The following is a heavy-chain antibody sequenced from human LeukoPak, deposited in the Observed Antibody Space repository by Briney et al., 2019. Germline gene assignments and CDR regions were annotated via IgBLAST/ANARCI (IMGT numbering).Heavy chain of an antibody. Sequence: GGSLRLSCTASGLTFSTSGFNWVRQAPGKGLEWVASIGPTGSDRYHADSIMGRFTISRDNANNFLYLQTNSLRAEDTAVYYCATETNGRHYDYWGQGTLLTVSS. CDR1: GLTFSTSG. J-gene: IGHJ4*02. CDR2: IGPTGSDR. V-gene: IGHV3-21*06. D-gene: IGHD1-14*01. CDR3: ATETNGRHYDY.